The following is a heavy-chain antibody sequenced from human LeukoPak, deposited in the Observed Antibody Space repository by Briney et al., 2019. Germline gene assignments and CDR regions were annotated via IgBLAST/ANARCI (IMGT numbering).Heavy chain of an antibody. V-gene: IGHV3-30*02. Sequence: PGGSLRLSCAASGFTFSSYGMRWVRQAPGKGLEWVAFIRYDGSNKYYADSVKGRFTISRDNSKNTPYLQMNSLRAEHTAVYYCAKGHTAMVSNYYYYMDVWGRGTTVTVSS. CDR3: AKGHTAMVSNYYYYMDV. CDR2: IRYDGSNK. CDR1: GFTFSSYG. J-gene: IGHJ6*03. D-gene: IGHD5-18*01.